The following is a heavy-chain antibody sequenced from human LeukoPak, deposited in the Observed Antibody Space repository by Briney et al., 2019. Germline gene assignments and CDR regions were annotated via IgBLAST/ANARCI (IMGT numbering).Heavy chain of an antibody. J-gene: IGHJ4*02. V-gene: IGHV5-51*01. D-gene: IGHD6-19*01. CDR1: GYSFTSYW. Sequence: GESLRISCEGSGYSFTSYWVGWVRQMPGKGLEWMGIIYPGNSDTRYSPSFQGQVTISADKSISTAYLQWSSLKASDTAKYYCARQGSSGLVDYWGQGTLVTVSS. CDR3: ARQGSSGLVDY. CDR2: IYPGNSDT.